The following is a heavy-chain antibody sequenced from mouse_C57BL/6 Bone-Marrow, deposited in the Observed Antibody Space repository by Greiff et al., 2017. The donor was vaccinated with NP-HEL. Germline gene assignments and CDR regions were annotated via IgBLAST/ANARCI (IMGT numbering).Heavy chain of an antibody. J-gene: IGHJ4*01. V-gene: IGHV3-6*01. CDR2: ISYDGSN. CDR3: ARGHYYGNAMDY. D-gene: IGHD1-1*01. CDR1: GYSITSGYY. Sequence: EVQLQESGPGLVKPSQSLSLTCSVTGYSITSGYYWNWIRQFPGNKLEWMGYISYDGSNNYNPSLKNRISITRDTSKNQFFLKLNSVTTEDTATYYCARGHYYGNAMDYWGQGTSVTVAS.